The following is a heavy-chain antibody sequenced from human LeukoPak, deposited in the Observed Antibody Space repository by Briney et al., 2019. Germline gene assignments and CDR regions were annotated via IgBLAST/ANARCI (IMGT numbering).Heavy chain of an antibody. Sequence: SGGSLRLSCAASGFTFSSYWMSWVRQAPAKGLEWVANIKQDGSEEYYVDSVKGRFTISRDNAKNSQYLQMNGLRVEDTAVYYCARGDSSRLTSQYFQHWGQGTLVIVSS. CDR1: GFTFSSYW. J-gene: IGHJ1*01. CDR2: IKQDGSEE. V-gene: IGHV3-7*01. CDR3: ARGDSSRLTSQYFQH. D-gene: IGHD6-13*01.